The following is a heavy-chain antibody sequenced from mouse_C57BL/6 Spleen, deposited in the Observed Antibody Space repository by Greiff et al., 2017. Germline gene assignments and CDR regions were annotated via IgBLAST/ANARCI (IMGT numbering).Heavy chain of an antibody. CDR1: GFTFSSYT. Sequence: EVMLVESGGGLVKPGGSLKLSCAASGFTFSSYTMSWVRQTPEKRLEWVATISGGGGNTYYPDSVKGRFTISRDNAKNTLYLQMSSLRSEDTALYYCARYDGYYVGVDYWGQGTSVTVSS. V-gene: IGHV5-9*01. CDR2: ISGGGGNT. J-gene: IGHJ4*01. D-gene: IGHD2-3*01. CDR3: ARYDGYYVGVDY.